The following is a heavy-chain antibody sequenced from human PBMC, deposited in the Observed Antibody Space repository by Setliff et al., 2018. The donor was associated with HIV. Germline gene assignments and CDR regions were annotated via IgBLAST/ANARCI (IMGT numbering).Heavy chain of an antibody. CDR2: IWYNGRNI. Sequence: GGSLRLSCAASGFPYSFYGMHWVRQAPGKGLEWVAVIWYNGRNIHYAESVKGRFTISRDNSNDTLYLQMNSLRAEDTAVYFCAKDGGRGAHYSSWSDYWDPGYLDVWGKGTTVTVSS. D-gene: IGHD3-3*01. V-gene: IGHV3-33*06. CDR3: AKDGGRGAHYSSWSDYWDPGYLDV. J-gene: IGHJ6*03. CDR1: GFPYSFYG.